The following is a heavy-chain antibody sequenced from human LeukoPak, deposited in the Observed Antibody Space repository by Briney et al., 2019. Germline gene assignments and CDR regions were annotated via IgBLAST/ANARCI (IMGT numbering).Heavy chain of an antibody. CDR3: ARTPRNVDYYYGMDV. J-gene: IGHJ6*02. CDR1: GGSISSYY. CDR2: IYTSGST. Sequence: SETLSLTCTVSGGSISSYYWSWIRQPAGKGLEWIGRIYTSGSTNYNPSLKSRVTMSVDTSKNQFSLKLSSVTAADTAVYYCARTPRNVDYYYGMDVWGQGTTVTVCS. D-gene: IGHD3-16*01. V-gene: IGHV4-4*07.